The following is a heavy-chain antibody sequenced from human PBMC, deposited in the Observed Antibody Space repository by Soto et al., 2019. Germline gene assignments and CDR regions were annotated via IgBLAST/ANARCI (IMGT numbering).Heavy chain of an antibody. J-gene: IGHJ2*01. CDR1: GFTFSSYA. CDR2: ISGSGGST. V-gene: IGHV3-23*01. CDR3: AKRTTGWYFDL. Sequence: EVQLLESGGGLVQPGGSLRLSCAASGFTFSSYAVNWVRQAPGKGLEWVSVISGSGGSTYYADSVKGRFTISRDNSKNTLYLQMNSLRAADMAVYYCAKRTTGWYFDLWGRGTLVTVSS.